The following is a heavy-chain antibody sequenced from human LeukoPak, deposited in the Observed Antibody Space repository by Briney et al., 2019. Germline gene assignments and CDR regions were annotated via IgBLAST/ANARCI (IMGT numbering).Heavy chain of an antibody. Sequence: SETLSLTCSVSGDSMSNYYWSWIRQPPGKGLEWIGYIYYSGSTNYNPSLKSRVTMSIDTSKSQFSLKLSSVTAADTAVYLCARYSGSSPPHYYFDYWGQGTLVTVSS. CDR3: ARYSGSSPPHYYFDY. V-gene: IGHV4-59*08. D-gene: IGHD1-26*01. CDR2: IYYSGST. J-gene: IGHJ4*02. CDR1: GDSMSNYY.